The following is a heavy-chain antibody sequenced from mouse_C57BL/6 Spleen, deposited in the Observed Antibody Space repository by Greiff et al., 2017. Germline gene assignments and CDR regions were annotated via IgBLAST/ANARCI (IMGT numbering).Heavy chain of an antibody. Sequence: EVHLVESGPVLVKPGASVKMSCKASGYTFTDYYMNWVKQSHGKSLEWIGVINPYNGGTSYNQKFKGKATLTVDKSSSTAYMELNSLTSEDSAVYYCAPDGYYLFAYWGQGTLVTVSA. J-gene: IGHJ3*01. D-gene: IGHD2-3*01. V-gene: IGHV1-19*01. CDR2: INPYNGGT. CDR1: GYTFTDYY. CDR3: APDGYYLFAY.